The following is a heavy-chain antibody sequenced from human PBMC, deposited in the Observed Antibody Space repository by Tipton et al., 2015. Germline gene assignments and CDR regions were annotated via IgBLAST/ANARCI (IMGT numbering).Heavy chain of an antibody. Sequence: TLSLTCTVSGDSLSTYYWSWIRQSPGKGLEWIGYIYYNGNTKYNPSLKGRVTILVDTSKNQFSLKVNSVTAADTAVYHCATLVDGYSRIPWGQGTRVTVSS. CDR3: ATLVDGYSRIP. CDR2: IYYNGNT. J-gene: IGHJ5*02. CDR1: GDSLSTYY. D-gene: IGHD5-24*01. V-gene: IGHV4-59*01.